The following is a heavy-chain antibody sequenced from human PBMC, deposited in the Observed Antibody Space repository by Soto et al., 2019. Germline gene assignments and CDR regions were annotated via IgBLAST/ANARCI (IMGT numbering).Heavy chain of an antibody. D-gene: IGHD1-1*01. CDR2: IWYDGSNE. Sequence: QVQLVESGGGVVQPGRSLRLSCAASGFIFSSYGMHWVRQTPGKGLEWVAVIWYDGSNEYYAESVKGRFTISRDNSKNTLYLQMNSLRAEDTAVYYCARDQLTRVAHYYGMDVWGQGTTVTVSS. J-gene: IGHJ6*02. V-gene: IGHV3-33*01. CDR1: GFIFSSYG. CDR3: ARDQLTRVAHYYGMDV.